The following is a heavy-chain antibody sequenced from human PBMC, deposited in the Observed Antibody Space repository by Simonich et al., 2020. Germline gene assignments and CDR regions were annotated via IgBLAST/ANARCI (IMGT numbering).Heavy chain of an antibody. CDR3: AKEESYSSTSCYDAFDI. J-gene: IGHJ3*02. V-gene: IGHV3-23*01. Sequence: EVQLLESGGGLVKPGGSLRLSGAASRFTFRSYAMSWVRQVPGKGVEWGSACSGSGGSTYYADSVKGRFTISRDNSKNTLYLQMNSLRAEDTAVYYCAKEESYSSTSCYDAFDIWGQGTMVTVSS. CDR2: CSGSGGST. D-gene: IGHD2-2*01. CDR1: RFTFRSYA.